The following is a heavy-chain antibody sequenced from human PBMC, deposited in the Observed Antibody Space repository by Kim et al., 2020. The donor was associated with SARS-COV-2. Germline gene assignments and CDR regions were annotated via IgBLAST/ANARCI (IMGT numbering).Heavy chain of an antibody. Sequence: GGSLRLSCAASGFTFRNSAMNWVRQAPGKGLEWVSYIISSGSSTYYADSVKGRFTISRDNSKDLLYLQMNGLRAEDTAVYYCAREVLVSPDAFDIWGQGTMVTVSS. J-gene: IGHJ3*02. CDR1: GFTFRNSA. CDR3: AREVLVSPDAFDI. V-gene: IGHV3-48*03. D-gene: IGHD2-2*01. CDR2: IISSGSST.